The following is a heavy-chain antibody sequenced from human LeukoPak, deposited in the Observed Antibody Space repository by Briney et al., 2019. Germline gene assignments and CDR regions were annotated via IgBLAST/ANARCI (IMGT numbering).Heavy chain of an antibody. CDR1: GFTFSSYS. J-gene: IGHJ4*02. D-gene: IGHD6-6*01. CDR2: ISERGGNT. Sequence: GGSLRLSCAASGFTFSSYSMNWVRQAPGKGLEWVSAISERGGNTYYADSVKGRFTISRDNSKNTMYVEMKSLRADDTAVYYCAKRVEYSSSSGGYFDYWGQGTLVTVSS. V-gene: IGHV3-23*01. CDR3: AKRVEYSSSSGGYFDY.